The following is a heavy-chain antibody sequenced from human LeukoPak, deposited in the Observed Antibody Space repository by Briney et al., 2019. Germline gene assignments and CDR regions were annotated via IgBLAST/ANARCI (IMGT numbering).Heavy chain of an antibody. V-gene: IGHV4-61*02. CDR2: IYTSGST. CDR3: ARGRYCSGGSCYSGYWYFDL. CDR1: GGSISSGSYY. D-gene: IGHD2-15*01. J-gene: IGHJ2*01. Sequence: PSETLSLTCTVSGGSISSGSYYWSWIRQPAGKGLEWIGRIYTSGSTNYNPSLKSRVTISVDTSKNQFSLKLSSVTAADTAVYYCARGRYCSGGSCYSGYWYFDLWGRGTLVTVSS.